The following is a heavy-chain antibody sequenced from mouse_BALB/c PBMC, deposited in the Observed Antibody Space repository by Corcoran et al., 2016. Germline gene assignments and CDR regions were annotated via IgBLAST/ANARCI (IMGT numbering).Heavy chain of an antibody. CDR1: GYTFTNYG. V-gene: IGHV9-3-1*01. CDR3: ATPDGSSYFDY. J-gene: IGHJ2*01. D-gene: IGHD1-1*01. CDR2: INTYTGEP. Sequence: QIQLVQSGPELKKPGETVKISCKASGYTFTNYGMNWVKQAPGKGLKWMGWINTYTGEPTYADDFKGRFAFSLETSASTAYLQINNLKNEDTATYFCATPDGSSYFDYWGQGTTLTVSP.